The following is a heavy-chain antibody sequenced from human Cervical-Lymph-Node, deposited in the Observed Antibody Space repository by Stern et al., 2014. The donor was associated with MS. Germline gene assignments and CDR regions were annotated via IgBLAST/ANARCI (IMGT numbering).Heavy chain of an antibody. Sequence: QVQLQESGPGLVKPSETLSRTCTVSGGSISSSYYWGWIRQSSGKGLEWIGSIDDTGRTFYNPSLTSRVTISVDTSNNKFPLKLSSVTAADTAVYYCVRQVTVRSRFDYWGQGTLVTVSS. V-gene: IGHV4-39*01. CDR3: VRQVTVRSRFDY. CDR2: IDDTGRT. CDR1: GGSISSSYY. J-gene: IGHJ4*02. D-gene: IGHD4-11*01.